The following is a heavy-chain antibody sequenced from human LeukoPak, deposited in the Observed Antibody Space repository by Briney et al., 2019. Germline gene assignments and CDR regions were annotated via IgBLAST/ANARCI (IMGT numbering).Heavy chain of an antibody. J-gene: IGHJ4*02. CDR1: GYTFTSYD. D-gene: IGHD6-19*01. Sequence: ASVKVSCKASGYTFTSYDINWVRQAPGQGLEWMGIINPSGGSTSYAQKFQGRVTMTRDTSTSTVYMELSSLRSEDTAVYYCARVTGAGYFDYWGQGTLVTVSS. CDR3: ARVTGAGYFDY. CDR2: INPSGGST. V-gene: IGHV1-46*01.